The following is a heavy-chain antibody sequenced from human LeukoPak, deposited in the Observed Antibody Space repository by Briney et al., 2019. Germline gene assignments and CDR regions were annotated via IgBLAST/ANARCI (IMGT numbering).Heavy chain of an antibody. CDR3: ARRDSGYDY. Sequence: GASVKVSCKASGYSFTSYGISWVRQAPGQGLEWMGWISAYNGNANYAQKVQGRVTMTTDTSTSTAYMELRSLRSDDTAVYCCARRDSGYDYWGQGTLVTVSS. D-gene: IGHD3-10*01. V-gene: IGHV1-18*01. CDR1: GYSFTSYG. CDR2: ISAYNGNA. J-gene: IGHJ4*02.